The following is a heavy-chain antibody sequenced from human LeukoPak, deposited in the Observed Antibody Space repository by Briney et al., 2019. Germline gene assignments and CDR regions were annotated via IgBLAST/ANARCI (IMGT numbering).Heavy chain of an antibody. CDR3: ARVNILAAAGIGFGIDY. Sequence: GASVKVSCKASGYTFTSYGISWVQQAPGQGLEWMGWISAYNGNTNYAQKLQGRVTMTTDTSTSTAYMELRSLRSDDTAVYYCARVNILAAAGIGFGIDYWGQGTLVTVSS. V-gene: IGHV1-18*04. D-gene: IGHD6-13*01. CDR2: ISAYNGNT. J-gene: IGHJ4*02. CDR1: GYTFTSYG.